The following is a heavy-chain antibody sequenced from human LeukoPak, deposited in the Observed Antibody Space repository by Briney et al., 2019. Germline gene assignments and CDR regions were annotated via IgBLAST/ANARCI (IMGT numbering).Heavy chain of an antibody. CDR1: GGSFSGYY. CDR2: INRSGST. CDR3: ARGGAAGTAMVTVWFDP. D-gene: IGHD5-18*01. J-gene: IGHJ5*02. V-gene: IGHV4-34*01. Sequence: SETLSLTCAVYGGSFSGYYWSWIRQPPGKGLEWIGEINRSGSTNYNPSLKSRVTISVDTSKNQFSLKLSSVTAADTAVYYCARGGAAGTAMVTVWFDPWGQGTLVTVSS.